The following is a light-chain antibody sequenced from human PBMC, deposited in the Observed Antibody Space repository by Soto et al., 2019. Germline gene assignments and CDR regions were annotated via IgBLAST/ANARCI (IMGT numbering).Light chain of an antibody. CDR1: QTVSSY. J-gene: IGKJ5*01. CDR2: DAS. Sequence: EIVLTQSPATLSLSPWERVTLSCRASQTVSSYLLWYQQKPGQAPRLLIYDASNRATGVPARFTGSGSETDFTLTISSLEPADFAVYYCQHRMNWPLTFGQGTRLEIK. V-gene: IGKV3-11*01. CDR3: QHRMNWPLT.